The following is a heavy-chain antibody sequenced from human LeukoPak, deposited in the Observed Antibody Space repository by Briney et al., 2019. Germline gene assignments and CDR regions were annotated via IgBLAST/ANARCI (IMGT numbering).Heavy chain of an antibody. CDR1: GFTFSSYA. V-gene: IGHV3-23*01. Sequence: GGSLRLSCAAFGFTFSSYAMSWVRQAPGKGLEWVSAISGSGSTTYYADSVKGRFTISRDNSKNTLYLQMNSLRAEDTAVYYCAKDHRWEPDYWGQGTLVTVSS. D-gene: IGHD1-26*01. CDR2: ISGSGSTT. J-gene: IGHJ4*02. CDR3: AKDHRWEPDY.